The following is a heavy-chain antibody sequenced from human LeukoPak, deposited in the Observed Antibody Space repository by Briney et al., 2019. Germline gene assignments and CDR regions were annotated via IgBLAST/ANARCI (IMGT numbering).Heavy chain of an antibody. CDR3: ARGHYGFDP. CDR2: TYYSGDT. D-gene: IGHD3-16*01. V-gene: IGHV4-59*08. Sequence: SETLSLTCTVSGGSISGYYWSWLRQPPGKGLEWIAYTYYSGDTEYNPSLNSRVTLSVDTSNNQVSLKLSSVTAADTAVYYCARGHYGFDPWGQGTLVTVSS. CDR1: GGSISGYY. J-gene: IGHJ5*02.